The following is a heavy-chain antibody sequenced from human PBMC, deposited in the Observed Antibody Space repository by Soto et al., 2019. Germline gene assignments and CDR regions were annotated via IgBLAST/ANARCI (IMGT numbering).Heavy chain of an antibody. V-gene: IGHV1-8*01. Sequence: QVQLVQSGAEVKKPGASVKVSCKASGYTFTSYDINWVRQATGQGLEWMGWMNPNSGNTGYAQKFQGRVTMTRSTSTSTAYMELSSMRSEDTAVYYWARERGARSPFDYWGQCTLVTVSS. CDR3: ARERGARSPFDY. CDR1: GYTFTSYD. D-gene: IGHD1-26*01. J-gene: IGHJ4*02. CDR2: MNPNSGNT.